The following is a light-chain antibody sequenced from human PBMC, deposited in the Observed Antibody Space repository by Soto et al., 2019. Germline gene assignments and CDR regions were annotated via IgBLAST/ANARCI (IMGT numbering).Light chain of an antibody. CDR3: QQYGSSPWT. J-gene: IGKJ1*01. CDR2: GAS. V-gene: IGKV3-20*01. CDR1: ESVSSNY. Sequence: EIVLTQSPGTLSLSPGERATLSCRASESVSSNYLAWYQQKPGQAPRLLIYGASSSATGIPDRFSGSGSGTDFTLTISRLEPEEFAVYYCQQYGSSPWTFGQGTKVEIK.